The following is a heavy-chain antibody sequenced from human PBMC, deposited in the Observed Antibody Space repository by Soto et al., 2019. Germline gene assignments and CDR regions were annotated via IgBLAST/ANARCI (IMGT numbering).Heavy chain of an antibody. CDR2: LGVSDDR. J-gene: IGHJ4*02. CDR3: ARFTGIPEIAPLEEAN. CDR1: GFTLSLYT. D-gene: IGHD1-1*01. V-gene: IGHV3-21*01. Sequence: VQLLESGGGLVKPGGSLKLSCAASGFTLSLYTINWVRQAPGKGLEWVSSLGVSDDRFYADSVKGRFTISRDNAKNSLYLEMHGLRAEDTAVYYCARFTGIPEIAPLEEANWGQGTLVTVSS.